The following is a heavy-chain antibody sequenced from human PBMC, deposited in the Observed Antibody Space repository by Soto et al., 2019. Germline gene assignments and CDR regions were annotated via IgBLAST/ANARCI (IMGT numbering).Heavy chain of an antibody. CDR1: GGSISSSNW. D-gene: IGHD1-26*01. V-gene: IGHV4-4*02. CDR2: IYHSGST. CDR3: ARDLGTQLLYYFDY. Sequence: PSETLSLTCAVSGGSISSSNWWSWVRQPPGKGLEWIGEIYHSGSTNYNPSLKSRVTISVDKSKNQFSLKLSSVTAADTAVYYCARDLGTQLLYYFDYWGQGTLVTVSS. J-gene: IGHJ4*02.